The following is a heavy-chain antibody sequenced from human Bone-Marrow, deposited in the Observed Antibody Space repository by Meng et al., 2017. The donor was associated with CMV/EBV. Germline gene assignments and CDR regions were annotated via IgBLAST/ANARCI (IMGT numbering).Heavy chain of an antibody. CDR3: ARGWLRFLEWLPPSDI. D-gene: IGHD3-3*01. CDR2: MNPNSGNT. V-gene: IGHV1-8*01. Sequence: ASVKVSCKASGYTFTSYDINWVRQATGQGLEWMGWMNPNSGNTGYAQKFQGRVTMTRNTSISIAYMELSSLRSEDTAVYYCARGWLRFLEWLPPSDIWGQGTMVTVSS. CDR1: GYTFTSYD. J-gene: IGHJ3*02.